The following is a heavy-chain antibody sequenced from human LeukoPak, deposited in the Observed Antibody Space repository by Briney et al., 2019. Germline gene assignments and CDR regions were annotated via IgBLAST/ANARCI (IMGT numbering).Heavy chain of an antibody. V-gene: IGHV3-53*05. CDR2: IYSGGST. CDR3: ARNWFDP. J-gene: IGHJ5*02. Sequence: GGSLRLSCAASGFTVSSDYMSWVRQAPGKGLEWVSVIYSGGSTYYADSVKGRFTISRDKSKNTVYLQMDSLRFEDTAMYYCARNWFDPWGQGTLVTVSS. CDR1: GFTVSSDY.